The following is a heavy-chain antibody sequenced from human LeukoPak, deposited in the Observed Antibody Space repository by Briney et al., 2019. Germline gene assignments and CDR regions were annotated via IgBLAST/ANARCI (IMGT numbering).Heavy chain of an antibody. J-gene: IGHJ6*03. CDR2: IWYDGSNK. D-gene: IGHD2-2*01. CDR1: GFTFSSYG. Sequence: GGSLRLSCAASGFTFSSYGMHWVRQAPGKGLEWVAVIWYDGSNKYYADSVKGRFTISRDNSKNTLYLQMNSLRAEDTAVYYCARAGSDCSSTSCSYYYYYYMDVWGKGTTVTVSS. V-gene: IGHV3-33*01. CDR3: ARAGSDCSSTSCSYYYYYYMDV.